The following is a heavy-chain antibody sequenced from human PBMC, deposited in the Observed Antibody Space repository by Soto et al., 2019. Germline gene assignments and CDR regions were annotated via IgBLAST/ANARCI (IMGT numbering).Heavy chain of an antibody. D-gene: IGHD2-2*02. Sequence: VKVSCKASGYTFTSYAMHWVRQAPGQRLEWMGWINAGNGNTKYSQKFQGRVTITRDTSASTACMELSSLRSEDTAVYYCAKSATVPAAIAYWGQGTLVTVSS. CDR1: GYTFTSYA. J-gene: IGHJ4*02. V-gene: IGHV1-3*01. CDR2: INAGNGNT. CDR3: AKSATVPAAIAY.